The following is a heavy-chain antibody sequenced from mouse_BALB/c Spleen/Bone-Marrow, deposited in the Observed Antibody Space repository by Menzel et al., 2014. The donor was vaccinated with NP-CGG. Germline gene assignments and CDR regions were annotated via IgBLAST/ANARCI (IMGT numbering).Heavy chain of an antibody. CDR3: ARYGSGTFAY. D-gene: IGHD3-1*01. Sequence: EVKLMESGGGLVKPGGSLKLSCAASGFTFSSYTMSWVRQTPEKRLEWVATISSGGGNTYYPDSVKGRFTISRDNAKNNLYLQMSSLRSEDTALHYCARYGSGTFAYWGQGTLVTVSA. J-gene: IGHJ3*01. CDR1: GFTFSSYT. CDR2: ISSGGGNT. V-gene: IGHV5-9*03.